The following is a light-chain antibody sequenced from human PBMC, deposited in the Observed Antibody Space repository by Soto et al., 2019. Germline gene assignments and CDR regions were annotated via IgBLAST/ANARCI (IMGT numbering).Light chain of an antibody. J-gene: IGLJ1*01. CDR1: GSDVGDSSH. Sequence: QSALTQPRSVSGSPGQSVTISCTATGSDVGDSSHVSWYQLHPGKAPKLMIYEVNNRPSGVPDRFSGSKSGSTASLTISGLQAEDEADYYCCSYAGSSTLYVFGTGTKLTVL. V-gene: IGLV2-11*01. CDR3: CSYAGSSTLYV. CDR2: EVN.